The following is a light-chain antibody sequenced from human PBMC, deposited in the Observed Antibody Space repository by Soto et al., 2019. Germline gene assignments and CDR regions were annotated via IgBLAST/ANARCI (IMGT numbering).Light chain of an antibody. CDR3: QQYFSTPLT. CDR2: GAS. V-gene: IGKV3-20*01. Sequence: EIVLTQSPGSLSLSPGERATLSCRASQSVGSRYLAWYQQKPGQAPSPVIFGASSRATGTPDRCSGSGSGTDFTLTISRLAPEDFALYYCQQYFSTPLTFGGGTKVDIK. CDR1: QSVGSRY. J-gene: IGKJ4*01.